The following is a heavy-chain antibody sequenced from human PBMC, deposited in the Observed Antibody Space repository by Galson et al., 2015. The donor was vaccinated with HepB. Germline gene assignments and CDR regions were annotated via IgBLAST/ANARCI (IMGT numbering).Heavy chain of an antibody. CDR3: AKPPSHYGSGSYYSHFDY. J-gene: IGHJ4*02. D-gene: IGHD3-10*01. CDR1: GYTFTSYA. V-gene: IGHV1-3*01. CDR2: INAGNGNT. Sequence: SVKVSCKASGYTFTSYAMHWVRQAPGQRLEWMGWINAGNGNTKYSHKFQGRVTITRNTSASTAYMELSSLRSEDTAVYYCAKPPSHYGSGSYYSHFDYWGQGTLVTVSS.